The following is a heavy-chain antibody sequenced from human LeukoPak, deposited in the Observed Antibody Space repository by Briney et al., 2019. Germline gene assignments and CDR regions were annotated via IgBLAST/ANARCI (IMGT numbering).Heavy chain of an antibody. CDR3: TKAPLRSCSGAFCYPFDS. D-gene: IGHD2-8*02. CDR1: GFTVSSNY. CDR2: IYSGGST. J-gene: IGHJ4*02. V-gene: IGHV3-53*05. Sequence: GGSLRLSCAASGFTVSSNYMSWVRQAPGKGREWGSVIYSGGSTYYADSVKGRFTISRDDSRDTLFLQMNRLSVDDTAIYYCTKAPLRSCSGAFCYPFDSWGQGTLVTVSS.